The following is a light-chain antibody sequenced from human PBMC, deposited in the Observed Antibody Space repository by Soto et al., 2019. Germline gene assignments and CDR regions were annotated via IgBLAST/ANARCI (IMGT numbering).Light chain of an antibody. CDR2: GIS. CDR1: QSVTNRY. J-gene: IGKJ2*01. Sequence: ENVLTQSPGTLSLSPGEGATLSCRATQSVTNRYFAWYQQKPGQAPRLLIYGISSRATDIPDRFSGSGSGTDYTLNINRLEPEDFGVYYCQQYSTLPHTFGQGTKLEVK. CDR3: QQYSTLPHT. V-gene: IGKV3-20*01.